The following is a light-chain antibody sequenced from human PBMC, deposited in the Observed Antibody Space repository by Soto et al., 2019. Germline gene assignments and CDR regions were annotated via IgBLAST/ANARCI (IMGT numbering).Light chain of an antibody. Sequence: QSVLTQPASVSGSPGQSITISCTGTSSDVGSYDLVSWFQHHPGEAPKLMIYEGTKRPSGVSNRFSGSKSGNTASLTIYGLQTEDEADYYFCSYSGSDTMLFGGGTKVTVL. CDR2: EGT. CDR1: SSDVGSYDL. CDR3: CSYSGSDTML. V-gene: IGLV2-23*01. J-gene: IGLJ2*01.